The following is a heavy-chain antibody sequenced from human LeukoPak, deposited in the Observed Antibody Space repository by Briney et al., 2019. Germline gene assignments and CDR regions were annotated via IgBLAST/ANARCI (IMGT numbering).Heavy chain of an antibody. D-gene: IGHD2-21*01. CDR3: ARPCGGDCSFLDI. J-gene: IGHJ3*02. CDR2: VGTSSTNT. V-gene: IGHV3-11*01. CDR1: GFTFSDWY. Sequence: GGSLRLSCAASGFTFSDWYMNWVRQAPGKGLEWISCVGTSSTNTHYADSVKGRFTISRDNTKNSVHLQLKNVRAEDTAVYYCARPCGGDCSFLDIWGQGTMVTVSS.